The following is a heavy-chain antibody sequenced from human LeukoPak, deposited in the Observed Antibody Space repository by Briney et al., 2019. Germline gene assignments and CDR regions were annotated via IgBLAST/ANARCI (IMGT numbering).Heavy chain of an antibody. CDR1: GDSISSHY. CDR2: IFCSGNT. V-gene: IGHV4-59*11. J-gene: IGHJ5*02. CDR3: ARTGDYSRSTGGWFDP. D-gene: IGHD4-11*01. Sequence: PSATLSLTCTVFGDSISSHYWSWVRQAPGKGLEWIGYIFCSGNTNYSPSLKSRVTISIDTSKKQFSLRLTSVTTADTAVYFCARTGDYSRSTGGWFDPWGQGTLVTVSS.